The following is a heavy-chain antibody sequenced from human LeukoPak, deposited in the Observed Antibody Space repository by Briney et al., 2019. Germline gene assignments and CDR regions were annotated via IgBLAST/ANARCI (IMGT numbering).Heavy chain of an antibody. J-gene: IGHJ4*02. D-gene: IGHD2-8*01. CDR1: GSTFNNYN. Sequence: GASVKVSCKASGSTFNNYNISWVRQAPGQGLELKGRTSADNGNTNYAQNLQGRVTLTTDTSTSTAYMELRSVRSDDTAVYYCARGYTNGLGYWGQGTLVTVSS. V-gene: IGHV1-18*01. CDR2: TSADNGNT. CDR3: ARGYTNGLGY.